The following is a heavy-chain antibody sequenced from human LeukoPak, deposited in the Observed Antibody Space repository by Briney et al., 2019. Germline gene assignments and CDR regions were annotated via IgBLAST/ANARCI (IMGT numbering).Heavy chain of an antibody. V-gene: IGHV4-34*01. CDR3: ARCTRITMVRGVIITGIYYFDY. Sequence: SETLSLTCAAYGGSFSGYYWSWIRRPPGKGLEWIGEINHSGSTNYNPSLKSRVTISVDTSKNQFSLKLSSVTAADTAVYYCARCTRITMVRGVIITGIYYFDYWGQGTLVTVSS. CDR2: INHSGST. J-gene: IGHJ4*02. D-gene: IGHD3-10*01. CDR1: GGSFSGYY.